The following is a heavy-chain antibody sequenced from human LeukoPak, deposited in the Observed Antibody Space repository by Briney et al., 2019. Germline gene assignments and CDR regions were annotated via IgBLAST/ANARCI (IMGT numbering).Heavy chain of an antibody. D-gene: IGHD3-3*01. CDR3: ARDQYDTWSRRGNFDS. J-gene: IGHJ4*02. CDR1: GFTFGKYW. CDR2: IKLDGSEK. V-gene: IGHV3-7*03. Sequence: GGSLRLSCVASGFTFGKYWMSWVRQAPGKGLEWVADIKLDGSEKNYVDSVKGRFTISRDNTKNSLYLQMNSLRVEDTAVFYCARDQYDTWSRRGNFDSWGQGTLVIVSS.